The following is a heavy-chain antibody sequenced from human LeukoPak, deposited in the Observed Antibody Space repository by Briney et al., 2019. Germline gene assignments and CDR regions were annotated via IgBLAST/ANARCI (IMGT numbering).Heavy chain of an antibody. CDR3: ATAPRRSGSYFFYFDY. CDR2: VDPEDGET. Sequence: GASVKVSCKASGYSFTDYYMHWVQQAPGKGLEWMGLVDPEDGETIYAEKFQGRATITADTSTDTAYMELSSLRSEDTAVYYCATAPRRSGSYFFYFDYWGQGTLVTVSS. V-gene: IGHV1-69-2*01. D-gene: IGHD1-26*01. CDR1: GYSFTDYY. J-gene: IGHJ4*02.